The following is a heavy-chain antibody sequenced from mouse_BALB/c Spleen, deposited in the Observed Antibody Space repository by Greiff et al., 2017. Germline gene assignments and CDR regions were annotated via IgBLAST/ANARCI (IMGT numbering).Heavy chain of an antibody. CDR3: VRGHGDY. J-gene: IGHJ2*01. D-gene: IGHD6-1*01. CDR2: IRSKSNNYAT. Sequence: EVHLVESGGGLVQPKGSLKLSCAASGFTFNTYAMNWVRQAPGKGLEWVARIRSKSNNYATYYADSVKDRFTISRDDSQSMLYLQMNNLKTEDTAMYYCVRGHGDYWGQGTTLTVSS. V-gene: IGHV10-1*02. CDR1: GFTFNTYA.